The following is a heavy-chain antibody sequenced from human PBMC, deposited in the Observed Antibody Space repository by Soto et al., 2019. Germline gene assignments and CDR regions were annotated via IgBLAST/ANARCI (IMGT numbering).Heavy chain of an antibody. CDR3: PRDRERNYYGFVGRFDV. V-gene: IGHV4-31*03. CDR2: IYHSGFT. CDR1: GASLSSDDYY. D-gene: IGHD3-10*01. J-gene: IGHJ4*01. Sequence: QVQLQESGPGLVGPLETLSLTCTVSGASLSSDDYYWSWVRQVPGKGLEWLGSIYHSGFTYYIQSLKSRIKISIDTSQHLCSPSLTSVTAADTAVYYCPRDRERNYYGFVGRFDVWGLGTLVNVPS.